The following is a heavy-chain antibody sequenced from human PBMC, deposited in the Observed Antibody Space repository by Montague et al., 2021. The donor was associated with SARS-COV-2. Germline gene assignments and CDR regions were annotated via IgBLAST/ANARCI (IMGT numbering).Heavy chain of an antibody. CDR3: LAGGDSAKAGAY. J-gene: IGHJ4*02. CDR1: GGSIANSHKY. CDR2: VLYTGTP. Sequence: SETLSLTCTVSGGSIANSHKYWGWVRQPPGKGLEWIGSVLYTGTPYHHPSLTARVTISLDTSKNQFSLKMYSVTAADTATYYCLAGGDSAKAGAYWGQGTLVTVSS. V-gene: IGHV4-39*07. D-gene: IGHD3-16*01.